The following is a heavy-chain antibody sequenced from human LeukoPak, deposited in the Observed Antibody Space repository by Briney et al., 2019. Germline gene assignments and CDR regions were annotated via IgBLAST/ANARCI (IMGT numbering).Heavy chain of an antibody. CDR3: AKARGSSPDYYFDY. Sequence: GGSLRLSCAASGFTFSDHYIDWVRQAPGKGLQWVGRSRNKANSYTTEYAASVKGRFIISRDDSESSLYLQMNSLTAEDTAVYYCAKARGSSPDYYFDYWGQGTLVTVSS. V-gene: IGHV3-72*01. J-gene: IGHJ4*02. CDR2: SRNKANSYTT. D-gene: IGHD1-26*01. CDR1: GFTFSDHY.